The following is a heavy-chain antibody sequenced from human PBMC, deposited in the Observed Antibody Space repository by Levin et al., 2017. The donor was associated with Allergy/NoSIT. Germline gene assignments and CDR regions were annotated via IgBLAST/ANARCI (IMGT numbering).Heavy chain of an antibody. CDR3: ASTSRGYSYGFDS. V-gene: IGHV4-30-2*01. J-gene: IGHJ4*02. CDR1: GGSISSGDYS. D-gene: IGHD5-18*01. CDR2: IYHSGTT. Sequence: SCAVSGGSISSGDYSWSWIRQPPGKGLEWIGSIYHSGTTYYNPSLKSRVTISLDRSKNHFSLKVRSVIAADTALYYCASTSRGYSYGFDSWGQGTLVTVSS.